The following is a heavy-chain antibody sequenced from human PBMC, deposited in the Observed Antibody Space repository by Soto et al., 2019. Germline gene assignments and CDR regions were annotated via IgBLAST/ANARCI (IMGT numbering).Heavy chain of an antibody. V-gene: IGHV3-74*01. D-gene: IGHD3-10*01. CDR3: ARGGVPAALDI. CDR1: GFTLRNYY. J-gene: IGHJ3*02. Sequence: EVQLVESGGALVQPGGSLRLSCVVSGFTLRNYYMHWARQAPGKGLVWVSHNNGDGSTTDYADSVKGRFTISRDNAKNTLYLQMNSLRAEDTAVYYCARGGVPAALDIWGEGTMVPVSS. CDR2: NNGDGSTT.